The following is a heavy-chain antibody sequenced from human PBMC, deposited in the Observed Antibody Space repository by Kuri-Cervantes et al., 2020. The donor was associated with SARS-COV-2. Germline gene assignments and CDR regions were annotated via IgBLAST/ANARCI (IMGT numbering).Heavy chain of an antibody. CDR3: ARSSDTAMERELDY. CDR1: GFTFSSYA. J-gene: IGHJ4*02. CDR2: TSFDGTKK. Sequence: GGSLRLSCAASGFTFSSYAMHWVRQAPGKGLEWVALTSFDGTKKYYADSVKGRVTISRDNSKSTLFLQMNSPRPEDTAVYYCARSSDTAMERELDYWGQGTLVTFSS. V-gene: IGHV3-30*04. D-gene: IGHD5-18*01.